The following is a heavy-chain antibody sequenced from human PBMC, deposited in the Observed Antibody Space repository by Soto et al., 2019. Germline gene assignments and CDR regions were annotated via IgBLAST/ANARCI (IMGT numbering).Heavy chain of an antibody. V-gene: IGHV4-4*02. CDR2: IYHSGST. CDR1: GGSISSSNW. CDR3: ARSTRSGTTFHY. J-gene: IGHJ4*02. Sequence: QVQLQESGPGLVKPSGTLSLTCAVSGGSISSSNWWSWVRQPPGKGLEWIGEIYHSGSTNYNPSLTGRVAISVDTSKNRFSLKLRSVTAADTAVYYCARSTRSGTTFHYWGQGTLVTVSS. D-gene: IGHD4-17*01.